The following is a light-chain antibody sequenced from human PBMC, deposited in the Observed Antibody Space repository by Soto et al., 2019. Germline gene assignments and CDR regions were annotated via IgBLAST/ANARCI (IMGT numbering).Light chain of an antibody. CDR1: QSVTTY. CDR2: GAS. J-gene: IGKJ5*01. CDR3: QQRSNWPPEIT. V-gene: IGKV3-11*01. Sequence: EVVLTQSPAILSLSPGERATLSCRASQSVTTYLAWYQQKPGQAPSLLIYGASMRATGVPARFSGSGSGTDFTLAISILGPEDFAVYYCQQRSNWPPEITFGQGTRLEIK.